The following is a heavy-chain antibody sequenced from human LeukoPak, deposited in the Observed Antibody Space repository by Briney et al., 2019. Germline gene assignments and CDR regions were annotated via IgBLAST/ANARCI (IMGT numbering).Heavy chain of an antibody. CDR2: ISAYNGNT. J-gene: IGHJ4*02. Sequence: GASVKVSCKASGYTFTSYGISWVRQAPGQGLEWMGWISAYNGNTNYAQKLQGRVTMTADTSTSTAYMELRSLRSDDTAVYYCARDVYPVYYGSGIYFDYWGQGTLVTVSS. V-gene: IGHV1-18*01. D-gene: IGHD3-10*01. CDR3: ARDVYPVYYGSGIYFDY. CDR1: GYTFTSYG.